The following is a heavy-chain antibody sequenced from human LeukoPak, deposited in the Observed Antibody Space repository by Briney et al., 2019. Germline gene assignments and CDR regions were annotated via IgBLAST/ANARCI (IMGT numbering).Heavy chain of an antibody. J-gene: IGHJ3*02. V-gene: IGHV1-69*04. CDR2: IIPILGIA. D-gene: IGHD6-19*01. Sequence: SVKVSCKASGGTFSSYAISWVRQAPGQGLEWMGRIIPILGIANYAQKFQGRVTITADKSTSTAYMELSSLRSEDTAVYYCARAPRGGQKQWLNAFDIWGQGTMVTVSS. CDR1: GGTFSSYA. CDR3: ARAPRGGQKQWLNAFDI.